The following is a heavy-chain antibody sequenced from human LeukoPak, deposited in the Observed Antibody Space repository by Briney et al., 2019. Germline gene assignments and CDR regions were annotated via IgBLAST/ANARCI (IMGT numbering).Heavy chain of an antibody. CDR1: GGSISSYY. V-gene: IGHV4-59*01. D-gene: IGHD3-22*01. CDR2: IYYSGST. CDR3: AREYCYDSSGYFFVRGAFDI. Sequence: SETLSLTCTVSGGSISSYYWSWIRQPPGKGLEWIGYIYYSGSTNYNPSLKSRVTISVDTSKNQFSLKLSSVTAADTAVYYCAREYCYDSSGYFFVRGAFDIWGQGTMVTVSS. J-gene: IGHJ3*02.